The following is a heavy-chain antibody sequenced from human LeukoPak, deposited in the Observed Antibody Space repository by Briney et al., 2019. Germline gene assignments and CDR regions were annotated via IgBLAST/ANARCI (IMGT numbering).Heavy chain of an antibody. CDR3: ARDGDIVVVPAAMDY. Sequence: GASVKVSCKASGYTFTSYGISWVRQAPGQGLEWMGWISAYNGNTNHAQKLQGRVTMTTDTSTSTAYMELRSLRSDDTAVYYCARDGDIVVVPAAMDYWGQGTLVTVSS. J-gene: IGHJ4*02. D-gene: IGHD2-2*01. CDR2: ISAYNGNT. V-gene: IGHV1-18*01. CDR1: GYTFTSYG.